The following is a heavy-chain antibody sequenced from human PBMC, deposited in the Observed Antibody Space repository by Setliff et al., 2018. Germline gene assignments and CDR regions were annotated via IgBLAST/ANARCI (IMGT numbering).Heavy chain of an antibody. D-gene: IGHD1-26*01. CDR2: IIPFFGNT. CDR3: ASWWEGAFDI. V-gene: IGHV1-69*13. Sequence: SVKVSCKVSGGTFGSSAFTWVRQAPGPGLEYMGGIIPFFGNTNYAQEFQGRLSITADESTNTVYMELSRLRSEDTAMYYCASWWEGAFDIWGQGTMVTVSS. J-gene: IGHJ3*02. CDR1: GGTFGSSA.